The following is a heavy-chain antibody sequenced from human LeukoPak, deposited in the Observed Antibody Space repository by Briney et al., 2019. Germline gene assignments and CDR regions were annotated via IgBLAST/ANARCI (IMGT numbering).Heavy chain of an antibody. CDR1: GFTFSSYE. V-gene: IGHV3-48*03. CDR2: ISSSGSTI. Sequence: GGSLRLSCAASGFTFSSYEMNWVRQAPGKGLEWVSYISSSGSTIYYADSVKGRFTISRDNAKNSLYLHMNSLRAEDMAVYYCARLRSGNYNDYWGQGTLVTVSS. CDR3: ARLRSGNYNDY. J-gene: IGHJ4*02. D-gene: IGHD1-26*01.